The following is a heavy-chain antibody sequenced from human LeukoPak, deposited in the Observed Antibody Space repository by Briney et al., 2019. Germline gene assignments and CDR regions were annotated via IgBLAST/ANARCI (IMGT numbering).Heavy chain of an antibody. CDR2: IYYSGST. CDR3: ARGAVWGSYNYFDY. Sequence: SETLSLTCTVSGGSISSSSYYWGWIRQPPGKGLEWIGSIYYSGSTYYNPSLKSRVTISVDTSKNQFSLKLSSVTAADTAVYYCARGAVWGSYNYFDYWGQGTLVTVSS. V-gene: IGHV4-39*07. J-gene: IGHJ4*02. D-gene: IGHD3-16*01. CDR1: GGSISSSSYY.